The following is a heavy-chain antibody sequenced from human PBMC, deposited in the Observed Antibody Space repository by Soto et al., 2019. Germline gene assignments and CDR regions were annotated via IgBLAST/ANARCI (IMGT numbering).Heavy chain of an antibody. V-gene: IGHV4-39*01. CDR1: GGSISSSSYY. Sequence: SETLSLACTVSGGSISSSSYYWGWIRQPPGKGLEWIASIYYSGSTYYNPSLRSRVTLSVDTSKNQFSLRLSSVTAADTAVYYCANILGRSGNYPVKFDPWGQGTLVTVSS. D-gene: IGHD3-10*01. J-gene: IGHJ5*02. CDR3: ANILGRSGNYPVKFDP. CDR2: IYYSGST.